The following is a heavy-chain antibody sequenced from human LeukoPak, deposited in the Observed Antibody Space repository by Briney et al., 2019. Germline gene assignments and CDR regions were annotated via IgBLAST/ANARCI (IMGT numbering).Heavy chain of an antibody. CDR1: GFTFSSYG. CDR2: IRYDGSNK. V-gene: IGHV3-30*02. Sequence: PGGSLRLSCAASGFTFSSYGMHWVRQAPGKGLEWVAFIRYDGSNKYYADSVKGRFTISRDNSKNTLYLQMNSLRAEDTAVYYCAQSEDCSSTSCYSFDYWGQGTLVTVSS. D-gene: IGHD2-2*01. CDR3: AQSEDCSSTSCYSFDY. J-gene: IGHJ4*02.